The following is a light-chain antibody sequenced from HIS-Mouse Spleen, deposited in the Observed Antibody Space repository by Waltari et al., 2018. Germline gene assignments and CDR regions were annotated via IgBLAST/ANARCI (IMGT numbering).Light chain of an antibody. J-gene: IGLJ2*01. CDR2: EDS. V-gene: IGLV3-10*01. CDR1: ALPKKE. Sequence: SYELTQPHSVSVSPGQTARNTCSGDALPKKEAYWYQQKSGQAPVLVIYEDSKRPSGIPDRFSGSSSGTMATLTISGAQLEDEADYYCYSTDSSGNHRVFGGGTKLTVL. CDR3: YSTDSSGNHRV.